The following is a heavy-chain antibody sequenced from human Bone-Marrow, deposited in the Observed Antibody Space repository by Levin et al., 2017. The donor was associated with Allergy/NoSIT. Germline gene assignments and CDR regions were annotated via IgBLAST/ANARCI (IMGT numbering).Heavy chain of an antibody. CDR3: ARSAAGTDYDYYYYYMDV. Sequence: SQTLSLTCAISGDRVSSNSAAWNWIRQSPSRGLEWLGRTYYRSKWYNDYAVSVKSRITINPDTSKNQFSLQLNSVTPEDTAVYYCARSAAGTDYDYYYYYMDVWGKGTTVTVSS. D-gene: IGHD6-13*01. J-gene: IGHJ6*03. CDR1: GDRVSSNSAA. CDR2: TYYRSKWYN. V-gene: IGHV6-1*01.